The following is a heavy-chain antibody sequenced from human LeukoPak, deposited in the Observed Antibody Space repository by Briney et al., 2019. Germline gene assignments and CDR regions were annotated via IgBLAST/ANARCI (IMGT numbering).Heavy chain of an antibody. CDR2: ISGSGGST. J-gene: IGHJ4*02. V-gene: IGHV3-23*01. D-gene: IGHD3-10*02. CDR3: ANLFGAHRGY. Sequence: GGSLRLSCAASGFTFSSYAMSWVRQAPGRGLEWVSTISGSGGSTYYADSMKGRFTISRDNSKNTLYLQMNSLRAEDTAVYYCANLFGAHRGYWGQGTLVTVSS. CDR1: GFTFSSYA.